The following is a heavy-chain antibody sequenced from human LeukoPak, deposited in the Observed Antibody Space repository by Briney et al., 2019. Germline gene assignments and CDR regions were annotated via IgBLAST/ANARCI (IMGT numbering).Heavy chain of an antibody. CDR1: GYKFTSYW. CDR3: ARLAGPILTGYSPFDY. V-gene: IGHV5-51*01. J-gene: IGHJ4*02. CDR2: IYHGDSDT. Sequence: GGSLQISGKGSGYKFTSYWIGWVRQVPGKGLEGMGIIYHGDSDTRYSPSFQGQVTISADKSISTAYLQWSSLKASDTAMYYCARLAGPILTGYSPFDYWGQGTLVTVSS. D-gene: IGHD3-9*01.